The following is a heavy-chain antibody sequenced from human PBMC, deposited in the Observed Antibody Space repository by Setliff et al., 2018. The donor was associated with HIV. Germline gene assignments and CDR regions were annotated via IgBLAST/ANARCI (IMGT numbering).Heavy chain of an antibody. J-gene: IGHJ4*01. CDR3: VHVSYYRDVYFDA. Sequence: ESGPTLVNPTETLTLTCTVSGFSLASIGVGVGWVRQPPGEGLEWLALIYWDDDTRYNPSLKSRLTITKDTSRNRVDLTVSNMDPVDTATYFCVHVSYYRDVYFDAWGQGVLVTVSS. D-gene: IGHD3-10*01. CDR2: IYWDDDT. CDR1: GFSLASIGVG. V-gene: IGHV2-5*02.